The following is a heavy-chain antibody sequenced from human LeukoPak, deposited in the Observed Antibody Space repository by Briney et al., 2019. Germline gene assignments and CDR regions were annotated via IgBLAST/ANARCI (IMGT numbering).Heavy chain of an antibody. CDR1: GFTFSSYW. D-gene: IGHD3-16*02. J-gene: IGHJ4*02. V-gene: IGHV3-7*01. CDR2: IKQDGSEK. Sequence: GGSLRLSCAASGFTFSSYWMSWVRQAPGKGPEWVANIKQDGSEKSYVDSVKGRFTISRDNDKNSLFLQMTSLRAEDTAMYYCARVGGRYSPLGYWGQGTLVTVSS. CDR3: ARVGGRYSPLGY.